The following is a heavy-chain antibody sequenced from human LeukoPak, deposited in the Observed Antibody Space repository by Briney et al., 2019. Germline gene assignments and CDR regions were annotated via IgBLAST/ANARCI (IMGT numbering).Heavy chain of an antibody. Sequence: GESLKISCKGSGYSFTNYWIDWVRQMPGKGLEWMGIIYPGDSDITYSPSFQGQVTISVDKSSSTAYLHWSSLKASDTAIYYCARPGSAGALYDAFDIWGQGTMVTVSS. CDR2: IYPGDSDI. V-gene: IGHV5-51*01. J-gene: IGHJ3*02. CDR1: GYSFTNYW. CDR3: ARPGSAGALYDAFDI. D-gene: IGHD6-13*01.